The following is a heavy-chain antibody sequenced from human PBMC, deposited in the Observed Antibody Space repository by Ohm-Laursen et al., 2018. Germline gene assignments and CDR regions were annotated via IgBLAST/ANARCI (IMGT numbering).Heavy chain of an antibody. CDR3: AKDSAGYVYGRFDY. CDR1: GITFSSYA. Sequence: SLRLSCAASGITFSSYAMNWVRQAPGKGLEWVSGISGSGSRKYYADSMKGRFTISRDNSKDTLYLQMNSLRDEDTAVYYCAKDSAGYVYGRFDYWGQGTLVTVSS. CDR2: ISGSGSRK. J-gene: IGHJ4*02. D-gene: IGHD5-18*01. V-gene: IGHV3-23*01.